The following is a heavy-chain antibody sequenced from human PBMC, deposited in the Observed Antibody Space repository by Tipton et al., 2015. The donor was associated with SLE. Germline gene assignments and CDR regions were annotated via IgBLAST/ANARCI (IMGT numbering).Heavy chain of an antibody. Sequence: TLSLTCTVSGGSISSHYWSWIRQPPGKGLEWIGEINHSGSTNYNPSLKSRVTISVDTSKNQFSLKLSSVTAADTAVYYCARGRGYYYYYGMDVWGQGTTVTVSS. CDR1: GGSISSHY. CDR2: INHSGST. V-gene: IGHV4-34*01. CDR3: ARGRGYYYYYGMDV. D-gene: IGHD3-10*01. J-gene: IGHJ6*02.